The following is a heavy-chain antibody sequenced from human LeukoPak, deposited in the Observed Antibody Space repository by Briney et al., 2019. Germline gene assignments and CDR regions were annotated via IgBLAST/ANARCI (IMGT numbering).Heavy chain of an antibody. CDR1: GGSISSGTYY. J-gene: IGHJ4*02. Sequence: SETLSLTCTVSGGSISSGTYYWSWIRQPAGKGLEWIGRIYSSGSTNYNPSLKSRVTISVDTSKNQFSLKLSSVTAADTAVYYCARLGIQLWKKIDSWGQGTLVIVSS. D-gene: IGHD5-18*01. CDR3: ARLGIQLWKKIDS. CDR2: IYSSGST. V-gene: IGHV4-61*02.